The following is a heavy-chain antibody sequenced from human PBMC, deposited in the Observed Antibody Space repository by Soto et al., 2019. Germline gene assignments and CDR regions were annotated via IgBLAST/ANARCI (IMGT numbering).Heavy chain of an antibody. Sequence: GSLRLSCAASGFTFSSYSMNWVRQAPGKGLEWVSSISSSSSYIYYADSVKGRFTISRDNAKNSLYLQMNSLRAEDTAVYYCARRRSTHTPLPFDYWGQGTLVTVSS. CDR2: ISSSSSYI. J-gene: IGHJ4*02. D-gene: IGHD2-15*01. V-gene: IGHV3-21*01. CDR1: GFTFSSYS. CDR3: ARRRSTHTPLPFDY.